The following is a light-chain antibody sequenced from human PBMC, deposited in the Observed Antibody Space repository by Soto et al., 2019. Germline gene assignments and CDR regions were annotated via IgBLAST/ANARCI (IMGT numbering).Light chain of an antibody. CDR2: SVS. V-gene: IGKV1-39*01. J-gene: IGKJ5*01. Sequence: DIQMTQSPSSLSASVGDTVTITCRASQSIGKHLNWYQQKPGKAPKFLIYSVSILQCGVPSRVSGSESGTDFTLTINSLQPEDFATCYCRQGYSSAITFGQGTRLEIK. CDR1: QSIGKH. CDR3: RQGYSSAIT.